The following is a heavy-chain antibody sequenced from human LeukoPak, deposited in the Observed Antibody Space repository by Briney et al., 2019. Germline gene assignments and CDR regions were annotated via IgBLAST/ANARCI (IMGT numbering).Heavy chain of an antibody. CDR3: ARGKGDYYDSSGWLGFTFDY. Sequence: GGSLRLSCAASGFTFSSYGMHWVRQAPGKGLEWVAFIRYDGSNKYYADSVKGRFTISRDNSKNTLYLQMNSLRAEDTAVYYCARGKGDYYDSSGWLGFTFDYWGQGTLVTVSS. CDR1: GFTFSSYG. D-gene: IGHD3-22*01. J-gene: IGHJ4*02. CDR2: IRYDGSNK. V-gene: IGHV3-30*02.